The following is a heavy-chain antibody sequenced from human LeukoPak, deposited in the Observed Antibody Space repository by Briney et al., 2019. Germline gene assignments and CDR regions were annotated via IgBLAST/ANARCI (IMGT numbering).Heavy chain of an antibody. CDR3: AKRSSTPCFDY. CDR2: IRYDGRDK. J-gene: IGHJ4*02. CDR1: GFSFRSYG. D-gene: IGHD2-2*01. Sequence: GGSLRLSCAASGFSFRSYGMQWVRQAPCKGPEWVAFIRYDGRDKYYADSVKGRFTITRDNSEDTLNLQMNSLRAEDTAVYYCAKRSSTPCFDYWGQGTLVTVSS. V-gene: IGHV3-30*02.